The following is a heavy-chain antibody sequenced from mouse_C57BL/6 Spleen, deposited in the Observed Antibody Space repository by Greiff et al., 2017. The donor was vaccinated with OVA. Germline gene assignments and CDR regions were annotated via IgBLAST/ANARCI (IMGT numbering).Heavy chain of an antibody. J-gene: IGHJ2*01. V-gene: IGHV1-19*01. CDR3: ARDYYGSSLGDYFDY. CDR1: GYTFTDYY. CDR2: INPYNGGT. Sequence: EVKLQESGPVLVKPGASVKMSCKASGYTFTDYYMNWVKQSHGKSLEWIGVINPYNGGTSYNQKFKGKATLTVYKSSSTAYMELNSLTSEDSAVFYCARDYYGSSLGDYFDYWGQGTTLTVSS. D-gene: IGHD1-1*01.